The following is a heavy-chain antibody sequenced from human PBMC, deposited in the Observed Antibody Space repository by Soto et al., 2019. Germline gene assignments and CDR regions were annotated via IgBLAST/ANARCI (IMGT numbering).Heavy chain of an antibody. V-gene: IGHV1-18*01. Sequence: QVQLVQSGAEVKKPGASVKVSCKASGYTFTSYGISWVRQAPGQGLEWMGWISAYNGNTNYAQKLQGRVTMTTDTSTRTAYMELRSLRSDDTAVYYCAFHYGDYASYYYYYGMDVWGQGTTVTVSS. D-gene: IGHD4-17*01. CDR2: ISAYNGNT. CDR1: GYTFTSYG. J-gene: IGHJ6*02. CDR3: AFHYGDYASYYYYYGMDV.